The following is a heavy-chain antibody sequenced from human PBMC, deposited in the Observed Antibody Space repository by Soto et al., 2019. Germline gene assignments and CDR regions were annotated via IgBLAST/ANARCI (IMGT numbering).Heavy chain of an antibody. CDR2: ISYDGSNK. Sequence: GGSLRLSCAASGFTFSSYAMHWVRQAPGKGLEWVAVISYDGSNKYYADSVKGRFTISRDNSKNTLYLQMNSLRAEDTAVYYCARAVRLLWFGEFSPNYYYGMDVWGQGTTVTVSS. V-gene: IGHV3-30-3*01. CDR1: GFTFSSYA. D-gene: IGHD3-10*01. J-gene: IGHJ6*02. CDR3: ARAVRLLWFGEFSPNYYYGMDV.